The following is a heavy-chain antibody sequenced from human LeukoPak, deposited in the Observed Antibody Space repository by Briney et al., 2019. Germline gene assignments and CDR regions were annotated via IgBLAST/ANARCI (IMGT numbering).Heavy chain of an antibody. CDR3: ARARTSGSYFVY. Sequence: GASVKVSCKASGGTFSSYAISWVRQAPGQGLEWMGWISAYNGNTNYAQKLQGRVTMTTDTSTSTAYKELRSLRSDDTAVYYCARARTSGSYFVYWGQGTLVTVSS. J-gene: IGHJ4*02. V-gene: IGHV1-18*01. D-gene: IGHD1-26*01. CDR2: ISAYNGNT. CDR1: GGTFSSYA.